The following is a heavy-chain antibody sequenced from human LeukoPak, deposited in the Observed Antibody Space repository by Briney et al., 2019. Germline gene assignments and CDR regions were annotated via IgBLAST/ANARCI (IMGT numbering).Heavy chain of an antibody. D-gene: IGHD3-22*01. Sequence: SETLSLTCTVSGGSISSYYWSWIRQPPGKGLEWIGYIYYSGSTNYNSSLKSRVTISVDTSKNQFSLKLSSVTAADTAVYYCARFSPLGSSGYYQYYFDYWGQGTLVTVSS. V-gene: IGHV4-59*01. CDR3: ARFSPLGSSGYYQYYFDY. CDR1: GGSISSYY. J-gene: IGHJ4*02. CDR2: IYYSGST.